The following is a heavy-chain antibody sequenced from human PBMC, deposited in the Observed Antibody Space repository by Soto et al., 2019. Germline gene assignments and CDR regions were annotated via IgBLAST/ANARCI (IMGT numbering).Heavy chain of an antibody. Sequence: GGSLRLSCAASGFTFSSYAMSWVRQAPGKGLEWVSAISGRGGSTYYADSVKGRFTISRDNSKNTLYLQMNSLRAEDTAVYYCAKELAYPELLRGYYFDYWGQGTLVTVSS. J-gene: IGHJ4*02. CDR2: ISGRGGST. D-gene: IGHD2-21*02. CDR3: AKELAYPELLRGYYFDY. CDR1: GFTFSSYA. V-gene: IGHV3-23*01.